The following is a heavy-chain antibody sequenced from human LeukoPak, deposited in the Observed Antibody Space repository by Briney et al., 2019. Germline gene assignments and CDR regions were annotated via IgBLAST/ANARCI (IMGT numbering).Heavy chain of an antibody. CDR1: GYIFIDYE. J-gene: IGHJ6*03. CDR3: ARGRYMDV. CDR2: MNPKSGDT. V-gene: IGHV1-8*02. Sequence: ASVKVSCKTSGYIFIDYEISWVRQAPGQGLGWMGWMNPKSGDTGYEQKSQGRITITRDSSISTVYMELSSLRSEDTALYYCARGRYMDVWGKGTTVTVSS.